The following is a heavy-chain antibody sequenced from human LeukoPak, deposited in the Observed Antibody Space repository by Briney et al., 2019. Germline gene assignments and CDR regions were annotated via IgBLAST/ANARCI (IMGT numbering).Heavy chain of an antibody. D-gene: IGHD2-15*01. J-gene: IGHJ4*02. Sequence: LPGGSLRLSCVASGFTFSIFGSTWVRQAPGKGLEWIAYISSRSDTIHYADSVKGRFTISRDNANNSLYLQMSSLRAEDTAVYYCATLLAFYDYWGQGALVTVSS. CDR2: ISSRSDTI. V-gene: IGHV3-48*01. CDR1: GFTFSIFG. CDR3: ATLLAFYDY.